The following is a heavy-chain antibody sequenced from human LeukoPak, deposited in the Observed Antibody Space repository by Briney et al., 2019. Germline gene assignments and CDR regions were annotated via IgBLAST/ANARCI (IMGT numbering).Heavy chain of an antibody. CDR2: ISYDGSNK. CDR1: GFTFSSYA. Sequence: PGRSLRLSCAASGFTFSSYAMHWVRQAPGQGLEWVAVISYDGSNKYYADSVKGRFTISRDNSKNTLYLQMNSLRAEDTAVYYCARDTSGYRGYWGQGTLVTVSS. CDR3: ARDTSGYRGY. J-gene: IGHJ4*02. D-gene: IGHD3-10*01. V-gene: IGHV3-30-3*01.